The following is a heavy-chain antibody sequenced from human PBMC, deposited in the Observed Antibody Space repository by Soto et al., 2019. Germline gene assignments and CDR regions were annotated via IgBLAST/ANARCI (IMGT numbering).Heavy chain of an antibody. V-gene: IGHV3-53*01. J-gene: IGHJ3*02. Sequence: GGSLRLSCAALGLTVRGKKYITWVRQPPGKGLEWVSALYDVDGTYYADSAKGRFTISRDNSNNIIYLQMNSLGPDDTAVYYCASWLEREHAYDIWGLGTMVTVSS. CDR2: LYDVDGT. CDR1: GLTVRGKKY. D-gene: IGHD1-1*01. CDR3: ASWLEREHAYDI.